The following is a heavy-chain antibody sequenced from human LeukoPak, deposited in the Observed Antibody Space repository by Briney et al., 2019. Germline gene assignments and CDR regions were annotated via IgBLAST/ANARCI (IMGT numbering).Heavy chain of an antibody. V-gene: IGHV4-59*12. CDR2: IYYSGST. CDR1: SGSISSYY. D-gene: IGHD3-9*01. CDR3: ASKTGSNWFDP. Sequence: PSETLSLTCTVSSGSISSYYWSWIRQPPGKGLEWIGYIYYSGSTNYNPSLKSRVTISVDTSKNQFSLKLSSVTAADTAVYYCASKTGSNWFDPWGQGTLVTVSS. J-gene: IGHJ5*02.